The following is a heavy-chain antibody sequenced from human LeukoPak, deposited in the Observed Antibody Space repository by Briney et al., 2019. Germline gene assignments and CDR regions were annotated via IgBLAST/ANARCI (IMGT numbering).Heavy chain of an antibody. CDR3: ARDVGDEGNY. J-gene: IGHJ4*02. V-gene: IGHV3-53*01. D-gene: IGHD3-16*01. Sequence: GGSLRLSCAASGFTASSNYMSWVRQAPGKGLEWVSVIYSGGSTYYADSVKGRFTISRDNSKNTLYLQMSSLRTADTAVYYCARDVGDEGNYWGQGTLVTVSS. CDR1: GFTASSNY. CDR2: IYSGGST.